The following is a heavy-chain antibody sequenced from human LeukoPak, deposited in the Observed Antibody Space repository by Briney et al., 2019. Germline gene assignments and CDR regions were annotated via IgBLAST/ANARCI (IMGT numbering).Heavy chain of an antibody. CDR3: ARTSLKGGYYYDRAFDI. V-gene: IGHV3-66*02. J-gene: IGHJ3*02. CDR1: GFTVSSNY. Sequence: PGGSLRLSCAASGFTVSSNYMSWVRQAPGKGLEWVSVIYSGGSTYYADSVKGRFTISRDNSKNTPYLQMNSLRAEEPAVYYCARTSLKGGYYYDRAFDIWGQGTMVTVSS. D-gene: IGHD3-22*01. CDR2: IYSGGST.